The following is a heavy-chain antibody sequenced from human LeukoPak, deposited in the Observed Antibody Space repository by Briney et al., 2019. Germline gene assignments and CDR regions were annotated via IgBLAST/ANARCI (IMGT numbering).Heavy chain of an antibody. D-gene: IGHD6-13*01. CDR2: INPNSGGT. Sequence: ASVKVSCKASGYTFTGYYMHWVRQAPGQGLEWMGWINPNSGGTNYAQKFQGRVTMTRDTSISTAYMELTRLRSDDTAVYYCARAVRLAATPFDYWGQGTLVTVSS. J-gene: IGHJ4*02. CDR3: ARAVRLAATPFDY. CDR1: GYTFTGYY. V-gene: IGHV1-2*02.